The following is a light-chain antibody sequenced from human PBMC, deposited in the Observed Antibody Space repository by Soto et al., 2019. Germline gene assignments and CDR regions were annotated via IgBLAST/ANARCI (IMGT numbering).Light chain of an antibody. CDR3: QQYGVSPLMFT. CDR2: GAS. CDR1: QSVSNNY. J-gene: IGKJ2*01. Sequence: EIVLVQSPGTLSLSPGERATLSCRASQSVSNNYLAWYQQKPGQAPRLLIYGASSRATGVPDRFSGSGTGTDFSLTITRLEPEDFAVYHCQQYGVSPLMFTFGQGTKVGVK. V-gene: IGKV3-20*01.